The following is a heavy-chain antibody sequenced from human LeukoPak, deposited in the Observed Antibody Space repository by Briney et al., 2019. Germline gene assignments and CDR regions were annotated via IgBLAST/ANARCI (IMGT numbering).Heavy chain of an antibody. J-gene: IGHJ6*02. D-gene: IGHD3-10*02. CDR2: VYYSGTT. V-gene: IGHV4-59*11. CDR1: GDSISSQY. Sequence: PSETLSLTCTVSGDSISSQYWSWIRQPPGKGLEWIGYVYYSGTTNYNPALKSRVTISIGTSKKEFSLKLTSVTAADTAVYYCARGVFGEVLTRHFYYGLDFWGQGTTVTVSS. CDR3: ARGVFGEVLTRHFYYGLDF.